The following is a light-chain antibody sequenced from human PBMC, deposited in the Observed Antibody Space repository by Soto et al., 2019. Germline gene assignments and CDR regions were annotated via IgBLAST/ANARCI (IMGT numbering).Light chain of an antibody. CDR3: QRYNSAPRT. V-gene: IGKV1-27*01. CDR2: AAS. J-gene: IGKJ1*01. Sequence: DIQMTQSPSSLSASIGDRVSITCRASQGISNYLAWYQQKPGKVPKLLIYAASTLQSGVPSRFRCSGPRTDFTLTISSLQPDDVATYYCQRYNSAPRTFGQGTKVDIK. CDR1: QGISNY.